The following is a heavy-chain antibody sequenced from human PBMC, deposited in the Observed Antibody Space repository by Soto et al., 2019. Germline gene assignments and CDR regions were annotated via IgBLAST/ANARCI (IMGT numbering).Heavy chain of an antibody. Sequence: GGSLRLSCAASGFTFSSYAMHWVRQAPGKGLEYVSAISSNGGSTYYANSVKGRFTISRDNSKNTLYLQMGSLRAEDMAVYYCARQYCSSTSCHPYYYYYYMDVWGKGTTVTVSS. CDR3: ARQYCSSTSCHPYYYYYYMDV. D-gene: IGHD2-2*01. J-gene: IGHJ6*03. CDR2: ISSNGGST. CDR1: GFTFSSYA. V-gene: IGHV3-64*01.